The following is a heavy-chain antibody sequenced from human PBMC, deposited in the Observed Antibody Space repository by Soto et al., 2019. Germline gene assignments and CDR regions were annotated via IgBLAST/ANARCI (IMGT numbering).Heavy chain of an antibody. CDR3: ARGSYSISSWFDP. CDR2: IYTSVST. V-gene: IGHV4-4*07. J-gene: IGHJ5*02. CDR1: GGSISNYY. Sequence: PSETLSLTCTVSGGSISNYYWNWIRQPAGKGLEWIGRIYTSVSTNYSPSLKSRVTMSVDTSKNQFSLKVNSVTAADTAVYYCARGSYSISSWFDPWGQGTPVTVSS. D-gene: IGHD6-6*01.